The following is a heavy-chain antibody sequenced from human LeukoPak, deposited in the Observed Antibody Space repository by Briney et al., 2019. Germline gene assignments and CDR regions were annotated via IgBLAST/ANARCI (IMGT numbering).Heavy chain of an antibody. CDR2: ISYDGSNN. CDR1: GFTFSSYA. J-gene: IGHJ6*02. Sequence: GRSLRLSCAASGFTFSSYAMHWVRQAPGKGLEWVAVISYDGSNNYYADSVKGRFTISRDNSKNTLYLQMNSLRVEDTAVYYCARPTGWGVHQVSYGMDVWGQGTTVTVSS. CDR3: ARPTGWGVHQVSYGMDV. D-gene: IGHD3-10*01. V-gene: IGHV3-30-3*01.